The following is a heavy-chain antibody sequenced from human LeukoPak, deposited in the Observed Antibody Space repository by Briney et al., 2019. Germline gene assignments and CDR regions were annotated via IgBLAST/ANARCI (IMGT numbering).Heavy chain of an antibody. D-gene: IGHD5-24*01. Sequence: PGGSLRLSSAASGFTVSSNYISWVRQAPGKGLEWVSVIYSGGSTYYADSVKGRFTISRDNSKNTLYLQMNSLRAEDTAVYYYARAQRDGYNDYWGQGTLVTVSS. CDR2: IYSGGST. CDR1: GFTVSSNY. CDR3: ARAQRDGYNDY. V-gene: IGHV3-53*01. J-gene: IGHJ4*02.